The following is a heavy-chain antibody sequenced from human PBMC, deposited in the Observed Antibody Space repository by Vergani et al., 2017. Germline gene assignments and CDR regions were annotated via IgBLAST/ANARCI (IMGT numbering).Heavy chain of an antibody. V-gene: IGHV2-5*01. J-gene: IGHJ3*01. CDR2: VYWNDDE. D-gene: IGHD3-9*01. CDR1: GFSLTTGGEG. CDR3: VHRLGYFDWDGAFDV. Sequence: QNTLRESGPTLVKPTQTLTLTCTFSGFSLTTGGEGVGWIRQPPGRALEWLAFVYWNDDERYSPSLKSRVTITKDTSKNEVILTMATMEPVDTATYYCVHRLGYFDWDGAFDVWGPGTMVTVSS.